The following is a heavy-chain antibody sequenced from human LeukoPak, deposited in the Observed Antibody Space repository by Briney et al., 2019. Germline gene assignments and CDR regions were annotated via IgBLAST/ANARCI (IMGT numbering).Heavy chain of an antibody. CDR3: ASAAAAGTHYHMDV. V-gene: IGHV7-4-1*02. CDR1: GYTFTSYG. CDR2: INTNTGNP. J-gene: IGHJ6*03. D-gene: IGHD6-13*01. Sequence: ASVKVSCKASGYTFTSYGISWVRQAPGQGLEWMGWINTNTGNPTYAQGFTGRFVFSLDTSVSTAYLQISSLKAEDTAVYYCASAAAAGTHYHMDVWGKGTTVTVSS.